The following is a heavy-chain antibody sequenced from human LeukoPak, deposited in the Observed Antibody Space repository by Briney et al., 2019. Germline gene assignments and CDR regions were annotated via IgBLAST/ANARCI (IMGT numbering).Heavy chain of an antibody. CDR3: ARGRFLEWLLSFDP. Sequence: SSETLSLTCTVSGGSISSYYWSWIRQPPGKGLEWIGYIYYSGSTNYNPSLKSRVTISVDTSKNQFSLKLSSVTAADTAVYYCARGRFLEWLLSFDPWGQGTLVTVSS. V-gene: IGHV4-59*01. J-gene: IGHJ5*02. CDR2: IYYSGST. D-gene: IGHD3-3*01. CDR1: GGSISSYY.